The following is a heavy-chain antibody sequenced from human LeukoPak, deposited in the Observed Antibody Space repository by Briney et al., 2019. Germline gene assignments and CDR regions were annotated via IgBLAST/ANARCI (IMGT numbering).Heavy chain of an antibody. J-gene: IGHJ5*02. D-gene: IGHD3-22*01. Sequence: SVKVSCKASGGTFSSYAISWVRQAPGQGLEWMGRIIPILTIVNYAQKFQGRVTITADKSTITAYMELSSLRSEDTAVYYCAKDLPDYYDDSGYYFDQLRFDPWGQGTLVTVSS. CDR1: GGTFSSYA. CDR2: IIPILTIV. V-gene: IGHV1-69*04. CDR3: AKDLPDYYDDSGYYFDQLRFDP.